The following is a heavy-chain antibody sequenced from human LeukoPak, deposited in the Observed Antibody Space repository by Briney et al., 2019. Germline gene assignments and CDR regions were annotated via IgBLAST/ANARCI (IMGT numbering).Heavy chain of an antibody. CDR2: ISGSGGST. CDR1: GFTFGSYA. J-gene: IGHJ6*02. Sequence: PGGSLRLSCAASGFTFGSYAMSWVRQAPGKGLEWVSGISGSGGSTYYADSVKGRFTISRDNSKNTLYLQMNSLRAEDTAVYYCAKQQQLVRTIYYYYGMDVWGQGTTVTVSS. CDR3: AKQQQLVRTIYYYYGMDV. D-gene: IGHD6-13*01. V-gene: IGHV3-23*01.